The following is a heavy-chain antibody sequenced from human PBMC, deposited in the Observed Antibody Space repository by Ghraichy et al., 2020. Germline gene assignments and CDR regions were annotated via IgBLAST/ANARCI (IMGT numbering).Heavy chain of an antibody. CDR3: ATFLDPVQYYYYGMDV. CDR2: ISSSSSII. J-gene: IGHJ6*02. D-gene: IGHD3/OR15-3a*01. CDR1: GFTFSSYS. V-gene: IGHV3-48*02. Sequence: GGSLRLSCAASGFTFSSYSMNWVRQAPGKGLEWVSYISSSSSIIYYADSVKGRFTISRDNAKNSLYLQMNSLRDEDTAVYYCATFLDPVQYYYYGMDVWGQGTTVTVSS.